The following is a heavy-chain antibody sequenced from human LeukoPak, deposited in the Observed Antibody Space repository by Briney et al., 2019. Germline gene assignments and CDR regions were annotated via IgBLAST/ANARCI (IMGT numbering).Heavy chain of an antibody. V-gene: IGHV1-18*01. CDR2: ISGYNNNA. CDR3: ARAARDDSFDY. D-gene: IGHD5-24*01. CDR1: GYTFPTFG. J-gene: IGHJ4*02. Sequence: GASVKVSCKASGYTFPTFGISWVRQAPGQGLEWMGWISGYNNNAHYAQGLQGRVTMTTDTSTSTAYLELRSLRSDDTALYYCARAARDDSFDYWGQGTLVTVSS.